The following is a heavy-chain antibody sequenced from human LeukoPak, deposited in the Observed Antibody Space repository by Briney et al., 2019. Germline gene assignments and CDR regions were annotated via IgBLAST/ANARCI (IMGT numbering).Heavy chain of an antibody. V-gene: IGHV3-74*01. CDR2: IKSDGSGA. D-gene: IGHD5-12*01. Sequence: PGGSLRLSCVASGLTFSLYWMQWVRQVPGKGLVWVSRIKSDGSGAAYADSVKGRFTISRDNAKSTLYLHMNSLRAEDTAVYYCVRDSGFGTYFDYWGQGTLVTVSS. CDR1: GLTFSLYW. CDR3: VRDSGFGTYFDY. J-gene: IGHJ4*02.